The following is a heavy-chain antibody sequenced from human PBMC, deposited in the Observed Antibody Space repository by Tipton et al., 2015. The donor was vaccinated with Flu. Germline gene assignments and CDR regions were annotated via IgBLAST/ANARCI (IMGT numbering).Heavy chain of an antibody. Sequence: GLVKPSETLSLTCTVSGGSISSSSYYWGWIRQPPGKGLEWIGSIYYSGSTYYNPSLKSRVTISVDTSKNQFSLKLSSVTAADTAVYYCARGRDSGSYFGVDAFDIWGQGTMVTVSS. D-gene: IGHD1-26*01. J-gene: IGHJ3*02. CDR1: GGSISSSSYY. V-gene: IGHV4-39*07. CDR2: IYYSGST. CDR3: ARGRDSGSYFGVDAFDI.